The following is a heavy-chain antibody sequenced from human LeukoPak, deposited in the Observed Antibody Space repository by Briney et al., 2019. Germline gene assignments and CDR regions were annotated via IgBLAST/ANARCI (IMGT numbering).Heavy chain of an antibody. CDR3: ARAHSSWPYYYYGMDV. CDR1: GGSISSYY. CDR2: IYYSGST. Sequence: SETLSLTCTVSGGSISSYYWSWIRQPPGKGLEWIGYIYYSGSTNYNPSLKSRVTISVDTSKNQFSLKLSSVTAADTAVYYCARAHSSWPYYYYGMDVWGQGTTVTVSS. D-gene: IGHD6-13*01. V-gene: IGHV4-59*01. J-gene: IGHJ6*02.